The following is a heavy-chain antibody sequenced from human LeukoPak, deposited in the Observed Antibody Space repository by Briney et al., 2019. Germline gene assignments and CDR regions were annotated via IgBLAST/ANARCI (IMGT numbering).Heavy chain of an antibody. Sequence: ASVKVSCKASGYTFTNYYIHWVRQAPGQGLEWMGWINPDSGGTKYAQKFQGRVSMTRDTDISTAYMELSRLGFDDTAVYYCARDLEGLERYFDYWGQGALVTVSS. CDR2: INPDSGGT. J-gene: IGHJ4*02. D-gene: IGHD3/OR15-3a*01. CDR1: GYTFTNYY. CDR3: ARDLEGLERYFDY. V-gene: IGHV1-2*02.